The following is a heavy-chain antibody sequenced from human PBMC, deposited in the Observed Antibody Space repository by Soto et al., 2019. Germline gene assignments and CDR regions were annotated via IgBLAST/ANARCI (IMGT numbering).Heavy chain of an antibody. V-gene: IGHV4-59*01. J-gene: IGHJ6*03. CDR1: GGSISSYY. D-gene: IGHD2-15*01. CDR2: IYCSGST. Sequence: SETLSLTCTVSGGSISSYYWSWIRQPPGKGLEWIGYIYCSGSTNYNPSLKSRVTISVDTSKNQFSLKLSSVTAADTAVYYCARVAPSGEYYMDVWGKGTTVTVSS. CDR3: ARVAPSGEYYMDV.